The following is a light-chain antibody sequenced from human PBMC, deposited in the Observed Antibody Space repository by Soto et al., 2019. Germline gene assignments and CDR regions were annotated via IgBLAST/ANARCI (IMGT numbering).Light chain of an antibody. V-gene: IGKV1-5*03. CDR1: QTISSW. CDR3: QHSNSYSEA. Sequence: DIQMTQSPSTLSGSVGDRVTITCRAIQTISSWLAWYQQKPGKAPKLLIYKASTLKSGVPSRFSGSGSGTEFTLTISSLQPDDFATYYCQHSNSYSEAFGQGTKVDIK. CDR2: KAS. J-gene: IGKJ1*01.